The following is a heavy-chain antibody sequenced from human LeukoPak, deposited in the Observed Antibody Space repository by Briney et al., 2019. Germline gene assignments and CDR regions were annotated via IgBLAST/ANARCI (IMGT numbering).Heavy chain of an antibody. Sequence: GASVKVSCKASGYTFPSYFMHWVRQAPGQGLEWMGIINPTGGSTTYAQKFQGRVTMTRDTSISTAYMELSRLRSDDTAVYYCARDYCGGDCFPDYWGQGTLVTVSS. J-gene: IGHJ4*02. D-gene: IGHD2-21*02. CDR2: INPTGGST. CDR1: GYTFPSYF. CDR3: ARDYCGGDCFPDY. V-gene: IGHV1-46*01.